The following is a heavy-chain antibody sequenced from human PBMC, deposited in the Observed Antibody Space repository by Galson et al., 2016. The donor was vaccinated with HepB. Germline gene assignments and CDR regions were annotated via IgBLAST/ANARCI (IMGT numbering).Heavy chain of an antibody. CDR1: GGTFSSYA. CDR3: ARSVEIAIYYFDY. CDR2: IIPMFDTA. D-gene: IGHD5-18*01. Sequence: SVKVSCKASGGTFSSYAISWVRQAPGQGLEWMGGIIPMFDTANYAQKFQCRVTITADESTSTAYMELSSLRSEGTAVYYCARSVEIAIYYFDYWGQGTLVTVSS. V-gene: IGHV1-69*13. J-gene: IGHJ4*02.